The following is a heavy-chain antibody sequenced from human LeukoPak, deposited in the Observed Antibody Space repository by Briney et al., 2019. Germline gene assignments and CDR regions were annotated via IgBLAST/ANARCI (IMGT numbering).Heavy chain of an antibody. CDR3: ARDYGSGSYSNWFDP. Sequence: SETLSLTCAVSGGSISSSNWWSWVRQPPGKELEWIGEIYHSGSTNYNPSLKSRVTISVDKSKNQFSLKLSSVTAADTAVYYCARDYGSGSYSNWFDPWGQGTLVTVSS. V-gene: IGHV4-4*02. CDR1: GGSISSSNW. CDR2: IYHSGST. D-gene: IGHD3-10*01. J-gene: IGHJ5*02.